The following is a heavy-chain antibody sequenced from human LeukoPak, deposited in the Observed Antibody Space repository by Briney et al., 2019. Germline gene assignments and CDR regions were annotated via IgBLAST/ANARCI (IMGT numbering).Heavy chain of an antibody. CDR2: IYYSGST. J-gene: IGHJ4*02. V-gene: IGHV4-59*01. Sequence: SETLSLTCTVSGGSISSYYWSWIRQPPGKGLEWIGYIYYSGSTNYNPSLKSRVTISVDTSKNQFSLKLSSVTAADTAVYYCARGVSSGWYLRYFDYWGQGTLVTVSS. CDR3: ARGVSSGWYLRYFDY. D-gene: IGHD6-19*01. CDR1: GGSISSYY.